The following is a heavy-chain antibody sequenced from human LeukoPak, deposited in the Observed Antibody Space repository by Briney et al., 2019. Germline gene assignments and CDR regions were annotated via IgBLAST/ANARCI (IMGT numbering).Heavy chain of an antibody. CDR1: GFTFSSYA. D-gene: IGHD1-26*01. J-gene: IGHJ4*02. CDR3: ARSGVVGALKDY. V-gene: IGHV3-30-3*01. CDR2: ISYDGSNK. Sequence: GGSLRLSCAASGFTFSSYAMHWLRQAPGKGLEWVAVISYDGSNKYYADSVKGRFTISRDNSKNTLYLQMNSLRAEDTAVYYCARSGVVGALKDYWGQGTLVTVSS.